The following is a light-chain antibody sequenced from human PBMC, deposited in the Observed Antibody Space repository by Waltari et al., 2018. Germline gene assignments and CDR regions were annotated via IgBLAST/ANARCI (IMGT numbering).Light chain of an antibody. J-gene: IGKJ4*01. V-gene: IGKV4-1*01. CDR1: QSVFLSSNNKSS. Sequence: IVMTQSPDSLAVSLGERATINCKSSQSVFLSSNNKSSLAWYQHKPGQPPKVLIYWASTRESGVPDRFSGSGSGTDFTLTISSLQAEDVAVYYCQQYYSTPSFGGGTKVEIK. CDR3: QQYYSTPS. CDR2: WAS.